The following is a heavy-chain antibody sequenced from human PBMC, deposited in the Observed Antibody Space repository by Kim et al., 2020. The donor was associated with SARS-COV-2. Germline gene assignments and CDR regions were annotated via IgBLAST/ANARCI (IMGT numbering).Heavy chain of an antibody. J-gene: IGHJ4*02. Sequence: SETLSLSCTVSGGGSISSRGYYWGWIRQPPGKGLEWIGSIYYSGYTYYNSSLKSRVTISVDTSKKQFSLTMNSVTAADTAVYFCARRGLNDGPFDNWGQGTLVTVSS. D-gene: IGHD1-1*01. CDR1: GGGSISSRGYY. CDR3: ARRGLNDGPFDN. V-gene: IGHV4-39*01. CDR2: IYYSGYT.